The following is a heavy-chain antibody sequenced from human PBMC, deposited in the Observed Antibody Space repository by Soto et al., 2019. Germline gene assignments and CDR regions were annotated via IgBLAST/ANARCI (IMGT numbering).Heavy chain of an antibody. Sequence: SVKVSCKASGGTFSSYAISWVRQAPGQGLEWMGGIIPIFGTANYAQKFQGRVTITADESTSTAYMELSSLRSEDTAVYYCARWYYYDSSGYQGHNWFDPWGQGTLVTVS. CDR3: ARWYYYDSSGYQGHNWFDP. CDR1: GGTFSSYA. V-gene: IGHV1-69*13. J-gene: IGHJ5*02. CDR2: IIPIFGTA. D-gene: IGHD3-22*01.